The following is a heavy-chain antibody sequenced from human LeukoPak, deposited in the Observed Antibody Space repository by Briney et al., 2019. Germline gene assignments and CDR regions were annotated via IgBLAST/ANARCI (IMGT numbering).Heavy chain of an antibody. CDR3: AHCRITGYYSSGTGGYYFDY. CDR2: IYWDDDK. Sequence: SGPTLVKPTQTLTLTCTFSGFSLSTSGVGVGWIRQPPGKALEWLALIYWDDDKRYSPSLKSRLTITKDTSKNQVVLTMTNMDPVDTATYYCAHCRITGYYSSGTGGYYFDYWGQGTLVTVSS. V-gene: IGHV2-5*02. CDR1: GFSLSTSGVG. D-gene: IGHD3-10*01. J-gene: IGHJ4*02.